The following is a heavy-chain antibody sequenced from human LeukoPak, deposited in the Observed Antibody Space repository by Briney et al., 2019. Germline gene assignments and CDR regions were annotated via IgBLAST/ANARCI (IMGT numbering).Heavy chain of an antibody. CDR2: IYSGGST. CDR1: GFTLSSNY. CDR3: ATSYGSGSYSPSYGMDV. V-gene: IGHV3-53*01. J-gene: IGHJ6*02. Sequence: GGSLRLSCAASGFTLSSNYMSWVRQATGKGLEWGSVIYSGGSTYYADSVNGPFTISRDNSKNTMYLQINSLRAEDTAVYYCATSYGSGSYSPSYGMDVWGQGTTVTVSS. D-gene: IGHD3-10*01.